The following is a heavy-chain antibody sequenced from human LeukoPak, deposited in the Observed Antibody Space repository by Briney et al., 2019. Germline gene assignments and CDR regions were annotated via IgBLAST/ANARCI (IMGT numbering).Heavy chain of an antibody. D-gene: IGHD3-22*01. Sequence: PGGSLRLSCAASGFTFSDYYMTSIRQAPGKGLEWVSYISSSTGYSNYAGSVKGRFTISRDNAKNSLYLQMNSLRVEDTAVYYCARGSYYYDSSAETLPTNWGQGTLVTVSS. CDR3: ARGSYYYDSSAETLPTN. CDR1: GFTFSDYY. J-gene: IGHJ4*02. V-gene: IGHV3-11*05. CDR2: ISSSTGYS.